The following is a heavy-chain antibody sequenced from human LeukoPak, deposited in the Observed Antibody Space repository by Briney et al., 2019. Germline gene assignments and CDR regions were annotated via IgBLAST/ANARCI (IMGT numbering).Heavy chain of an antibody. CDR2: IKGDEGAK. CDR3: ARDVVGSLDY. V-gene: IGHV3-7*01. D-gene: IGHD1-26*01. Sequence: PGGSLRLSCAASGFTFSTYWMAWVRQAPGKGLEWVANIKGDEGAKHRADSVKGRFTISRDNLQNSVYLQMSSLRGEDTAVYYCARDVVGSLDYWGQGTLVTVSS. J-gene: IGHJ4*02. CDR1: GFTFSTYW.